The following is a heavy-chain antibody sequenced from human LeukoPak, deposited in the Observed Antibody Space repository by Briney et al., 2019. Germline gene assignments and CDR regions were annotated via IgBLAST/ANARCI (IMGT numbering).Heavy chain of an antibody. J-gene: IGHJ6*02. Sequence: PSETLSLTCTVSGGSISSGDYYWSWIRQPPGKGLEWIGYIYYSGSTYYNPSLKSRVTISVDTSKNQFSLKLSSVTAADTAVYYCARDARRPWGGSQYYYYGMDVWGQGTTVTVSS. CDR3: ARDARRPWGGSQYYYYGMDV. V-gene: IGHV4-30-4*01. CDR1: GGSISSGDYY. CDR2: IYYSGST. D-gene: IGHD2-21*01.